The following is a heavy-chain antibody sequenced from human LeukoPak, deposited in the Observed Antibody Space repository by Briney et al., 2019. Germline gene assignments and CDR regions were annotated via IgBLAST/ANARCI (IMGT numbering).Heavy chain of an antibody. V-gene: IGHV4-34*01. D-gene: IGHD1-1*01. CDR1: GGSFSGYY. CDR2: INHSGST. CDR3: ATSDLQLPRW. J-gene: IGHJ4*02. Sequence: PSETLSLTCAVYGGSFSGYYWNWIRQPPGKGLEWIGEINHSGSTNYNPSLKSRVTISVDTSKNQFSLKLSSVTAADTAVYYCATSDLQLPRWWGQGTLVTVSS.